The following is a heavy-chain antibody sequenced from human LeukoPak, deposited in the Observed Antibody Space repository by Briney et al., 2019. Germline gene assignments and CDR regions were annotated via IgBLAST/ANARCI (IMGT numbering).Heavy chain of an antibody. D-gene: IGHD6-19*01. V-gene: IGHV4-4*07. CDR2: IYTSGST. Sequence: SETLSLTCTVSGGSISSYYWSWIRQPAGKGLEWIGRIYTSGSTNYNPSLKSRVTMSVDTSKNQFSLKLSSVTAADTAVYYCARGLHPYSSGWYRLYYFDYWGQGTLVTVSS. CDR1: GGSISSYY. J-gene: IGHJ4*02. CDR3: ARGLHPYSSGWYRLYYFDY.